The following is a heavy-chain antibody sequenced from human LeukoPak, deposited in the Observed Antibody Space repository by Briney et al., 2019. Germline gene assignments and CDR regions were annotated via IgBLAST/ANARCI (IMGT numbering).Heavy chain of an antibody. Sequence: GGSLRLSCAASGFTFSSYAMSWARQAPGKGLEWVSAISGSGGSTYYADSVKGRFTISRDNSKNTLYLQMNSLRAEDTAVYYCARDHYDSSGYLFDYWGQGTLVTVSS. D-gene: IGHD3-22*01. CDR2: ISGSGGST. CDR3: ARDHYDSSGYLFDY. V-gene: IGHV3-23*01. J-gene: IGHJ4*02. CDR1: GFTFSSYA.